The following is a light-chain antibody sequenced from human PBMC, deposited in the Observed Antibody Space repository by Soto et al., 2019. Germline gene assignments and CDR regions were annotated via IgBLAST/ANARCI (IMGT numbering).Light chain of an antibody. Sequence: EIMLTQSPATLSLSPGETATLSCRANQLISNYLAWYQQKPGQXPRXXXXVASNRATGIPARFSGSGSGTEFTLTISSLQSEDFAVYYCQQYNNWPPITFGQGTRLEIK. CDR1: QLISNY. V-gene: IGKV3-15*01. CDR2: VAS. J-gene: IGKJ5*01. CDR3: QQYNNWPPIT.